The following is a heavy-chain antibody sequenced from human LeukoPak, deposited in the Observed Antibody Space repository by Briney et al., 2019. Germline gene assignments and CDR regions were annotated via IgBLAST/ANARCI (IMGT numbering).Heavy chain of an antibody. CDR3: ARVRSSGSPLDY. V-gene: IGHV3-11*05. CDR1: GFTFSDYY. Sequence: GGSLRLCCAASGFTFSDYYMSWIRQAPGKGLEWVSYISKSSSSTNYADSVKGRFSISRDNAKNSLYLQLNSLTVEDTAVYYCARVRSSGSPLDYWGQGTLVTVSS. D-gene: IGHD3-10*01. CDR2: ISKSSSST. J-gene: IGHJ4*02.